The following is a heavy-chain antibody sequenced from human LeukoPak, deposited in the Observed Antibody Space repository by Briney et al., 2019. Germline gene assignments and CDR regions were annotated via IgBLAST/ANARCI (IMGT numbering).Heavy chain of an antibody. J-gene: IGHJ3*02. CDR1: GFTFSNYG. Sequence: PGGSLRLSCAASGFTFSNYGMHWVRQAPGKGLEWVAVISYDGSNKYYADSVKGRFTISRDNSKNTLYLQMNSLRAEDTAVYYCAKDKGGSEIYAFDIWGQGTMVTVSS. CDR2: ISYDGSNK. D-gene: IGHD3-10*01. CDR3: AKDKGGSEIYAFDI. V-gene: IGHV3-30*18.